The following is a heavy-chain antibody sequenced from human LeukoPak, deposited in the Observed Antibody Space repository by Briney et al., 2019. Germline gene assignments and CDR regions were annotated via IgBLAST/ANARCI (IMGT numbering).Heavy chain of an antibody. Sequence: EPGGSLRLSCAASGFTFSSYGMHWVRQAPGKGLEWVAVIANDGSIKYYADSVKGRFTISRDNSKNTLFLQVTSLRGEDTAVYYCAREDCGYDFEYWGQGTLVTVSS. D-gene: IGHD5-12*01. J-gene: IGHJ4*02. CDR2: IANDGSIK. CDR3: AREDCGYDFEY. CDR1: GFTFSSYG. V-gene: IGHV3-30*03.